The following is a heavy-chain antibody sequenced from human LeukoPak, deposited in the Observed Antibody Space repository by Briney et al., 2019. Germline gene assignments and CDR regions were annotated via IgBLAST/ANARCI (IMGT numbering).Heavy chain of an antibody. CDR1: GDSISSYY. Sequence: SETLSLTCTVSGDSISSYYRSWIRQPPGKGLEWIGNIFYSGSPNYNPSLKSRVTTSFDTSKNQFSLKLSFVTAADTAVYYCARVGHIVAAGTYDYWGQGTLVTVSS. V-gene: IGHV4-59*12. CDR2: IFYSGSP. CDR3: ARVGHIVAAGTYDY. J-gene: IGHJ4*02. D-gene: IGHD6-13*01.